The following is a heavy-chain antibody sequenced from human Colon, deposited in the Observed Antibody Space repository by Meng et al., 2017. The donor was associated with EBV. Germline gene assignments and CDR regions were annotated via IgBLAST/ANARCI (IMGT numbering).Heavy chain of an antibody. J-gene: IGHJ5*02. D-gene: IGHD3-3*01. CDR1: SGSVRDYD. CDR2: GDHRDNT. Sequence: PLARIGVSFSGSVRDYDWQGIGQRPGKGLGWIGEGDHRDNTEYIPSLMSRVTISLDTSKKQYSLKVSSETAAESAVYYCARRSRSENFSPWGQGALVTVSS. CDR3: ARRSRSENFSP. V-gene: IGHV4-34*01.